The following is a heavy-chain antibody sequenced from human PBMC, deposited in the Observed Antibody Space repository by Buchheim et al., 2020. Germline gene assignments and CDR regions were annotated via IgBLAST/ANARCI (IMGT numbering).Heavy chain of an antibody. V-gene: IGHV4-59*01. Sequence: QVLLQESGPGLLKPSETLSLTCTVSGDSLRGYYWNWIRQPPGKGLEWIGYISYGGTTQYNPTLQSRVSIPLDTTKDQFYFKMNTVTAADTAKYFCARGGQTAAAVDNWFDPWGQG. CDR1: GDSLRGYY. CDR2: ISYGGTT. CDR3: ARGGQTAAAVDNWFDP. J-gene: IGHJ5*02. D-gene: IGHD1-14*01.